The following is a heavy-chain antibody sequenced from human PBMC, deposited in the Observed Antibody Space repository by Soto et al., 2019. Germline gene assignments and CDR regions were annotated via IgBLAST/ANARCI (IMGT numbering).Heavy chain of an antibody. J-gene: IGHJ3*02. V-gene: IGHV1-18*01. CDR1: GYTFTSYG. CDR2: ISAYNGNT. Sequence: ASVKVSCKASGYTFTSYGISWVRQAPGQGLEWMGWISAYNGNTNYAQKLQGRVTMTTDTSTSTAYMELRSLRSDDTAVYYCARGPNGEWLLISAFDIWGQGTMVTVSS. CDR3: ARGPNGEWLLISAFDI. D-gene: IGHD3-3*01.